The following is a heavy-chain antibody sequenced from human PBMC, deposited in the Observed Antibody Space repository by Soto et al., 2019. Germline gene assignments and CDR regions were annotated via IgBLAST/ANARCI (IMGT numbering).Heavy chain of an antibody. V-gene: IGHV3-30*18. CDR2: ISYDGSNT. Sequence: PGGSLILSCAASGFTFSSYGMHWVRQAPGKGLEWVAVISYDGSNTYYADSVKGRFTISRDNSKNTLHVQMNSLRAEDTAVYYCAKDRTSGATPGDALDIWGQGTKVTVS. D-gene: IGHD1-26*01. CDR1: GFTFSSYG. CDR3: AKDRTSGATPGDALDI. J-gene: IGHJ3*02.